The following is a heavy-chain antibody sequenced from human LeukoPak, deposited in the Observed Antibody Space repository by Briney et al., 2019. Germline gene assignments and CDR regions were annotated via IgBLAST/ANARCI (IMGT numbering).Heavy chain of an antibody. D-gene: IGHD2-15*01. CDR3: AKDFSTGCEWCPYYHYYMDV. J-gene: IGHJ6*03. Sequence: PGGSLRLSCAASGFTFSTFSMYWVRQAPGKGLEWVALISHSGSEKYYADSVEGRFTISRDNSRNTLYLQMNSLRAEDTAVYSCAKDFSTGCEWCPYYHYYMDVWGKGTTVTVSS. CDR2: ISHSGSEK. CDR1: GFTFSTFS. V-gene: IGHV3-30-3*01.